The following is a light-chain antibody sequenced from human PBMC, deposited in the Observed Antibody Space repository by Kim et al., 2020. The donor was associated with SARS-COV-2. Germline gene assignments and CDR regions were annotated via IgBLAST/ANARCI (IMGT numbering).Light chain of an antibody. CDR2: LNSDGSH. V-gene: IGLV4-69*02. CDR3: QTWGTGTWV. J-gene: IGLJ3*02. Sequence: QPVLTQSPSASASLGASVKLTCTLSSGHSSYAIAWHQQQPEKGPRYLMKLNSDGSHSKGDAIPDRFSGSSSGAERYLTISSLQSEDEADYYCQTWGTGTWVFGGGTQLTVL. CDR1: SGHSSYA.